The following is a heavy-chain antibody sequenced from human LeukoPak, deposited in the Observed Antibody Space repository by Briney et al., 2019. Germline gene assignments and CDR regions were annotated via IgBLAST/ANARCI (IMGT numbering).Heavy chain of an antibody. CDR2: IWYDGSNK. J-gene: IGHJ4*02. CDR3: ARDTTGWELPYY. V-gene: IGHV3-33*01. CDR1: GFTFSSYG. D-gene: IGHD1-26*01. Sequence: QPGRSLRLSCAASGFTFSSYGMHWVRQAPGKGLEWVAVIWYDGSNKYYAGSVKGRFTISRDNSKNTLYLQMNSLRAEDTAVYYCARDTTGWELPYYWGQGTLVTVSS.